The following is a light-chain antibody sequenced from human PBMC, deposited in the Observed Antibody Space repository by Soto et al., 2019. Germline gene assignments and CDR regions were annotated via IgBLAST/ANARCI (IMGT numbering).Light chain of an antibody. CDR2: AAS. J-gene: IGKJ4*01. Sequence: DIQMTQSPSSLSASVGDRVTITCRASLGISTYLAWYQQKPGKLPHLLIYAASTLPSGVPSRFSGSGSGTDFTLTISSLQHEDVATYYCQKYDSPPLTFGGGTQVEIK. CDR3: QKYDSPPLT. CDR1: LGISTY. V-gene: IGKV1-27*01.